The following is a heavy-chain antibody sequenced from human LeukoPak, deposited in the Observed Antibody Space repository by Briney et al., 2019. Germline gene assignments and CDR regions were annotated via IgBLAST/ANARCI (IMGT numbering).Heavy chain of an antibody. CDR2: ISAYNGNT. J-gene: IGHJ3*02. CDR3: ARDGSDYYDSSGYYYSAFDI. D-gene: IGHD3-22*01. V-gene: IGHV1-18*01. Sequence: ASVKVSCKASGYTFTSYGVSWVRQAPGQGLEWTGWISAYNGNTNYAQKLQGRVTMTTDTSTSTAYMELRSLRSDDTAVYYCARDGSDYYDSSGYYYSAFDIWGQGTMVTVSS. CDR1: GYTFTSYG.